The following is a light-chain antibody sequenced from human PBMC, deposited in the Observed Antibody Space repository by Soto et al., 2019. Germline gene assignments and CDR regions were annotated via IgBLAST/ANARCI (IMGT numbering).Light chain of an antibody. CDR1: QSVSSN. CDR3: QQYNNWPPLT. CDR2: GAS. V-gene: IGKV3-15*01. Sequence: EIAMTQSPATLSVSPGERATLSCRASQSVSSNLAWYQQKPGQAPRLLIYGASTRATGIPARFSGSGSGTEFTLTISSLQSEDFAVYYCQQYNNWPPLTFGGGTKVDIK. J-gene: IGKJ4*01.